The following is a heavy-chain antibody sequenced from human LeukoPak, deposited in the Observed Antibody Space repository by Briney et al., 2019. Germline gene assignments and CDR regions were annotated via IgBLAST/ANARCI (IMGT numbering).Heavy chain of an antibody. V-gene: IGHV3-23*01. CDR2: ISGSSVAT. Sequence: GGSLRLSCAGSGFTFSSYAMGWVRQAPGKGLEWVSTISGSSVATYYADSVKGRFTISRDSSKNTVSLQMNSLRPEDTAVYYCAKDRGYGSGSYSGMHYFDYWGQGTLVTVSS. CDR1: GFTFSSYA. CDR3: AKDRGYGSGSYSGMHYFDY. D-gene: IGHD3-10*01. J-gene: IGHJ4*02.